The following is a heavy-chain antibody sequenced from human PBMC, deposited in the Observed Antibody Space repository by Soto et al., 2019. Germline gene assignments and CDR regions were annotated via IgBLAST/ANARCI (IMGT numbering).Heavy chain of an antibody. CDR2: IYYSGST. CDR3: ARLSLQFLEWSPYYMDV. J-gene: IGHJ6*03. CDR1: GGSISSYY. Sequence: SETLSLTCTVSGGSISSYYWSWIRQPPGKGLEWIGYIYYSGSTNYNPSLKSRVTISVDTSKNQFSLKLSSVTAADTAVYYCARLSLQFLEWSPYYMDVWGKGTTVTVSS. V-gene: IGHV4-59*08. D-gene: IGHD3-3*01.